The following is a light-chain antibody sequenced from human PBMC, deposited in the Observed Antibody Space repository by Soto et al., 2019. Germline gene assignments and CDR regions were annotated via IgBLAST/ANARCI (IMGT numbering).Light chain of an antibody. Sequence: QSALTQPASVSGSPGQSITISCTGTSSNVGSYNLVSWYRQHTVEAPKLMLYEGTRRPSGVSSRFPGSKSGNTASLTISGLKAGDEADYYRCSYAGDDTTLFGGGTK. CDR2: EGT. J-gene: IGLJ2*01. CDR1: SSNVGSYNL. V-gene: IGLV2-23*01. CDR3: CSYAGDDTTL.